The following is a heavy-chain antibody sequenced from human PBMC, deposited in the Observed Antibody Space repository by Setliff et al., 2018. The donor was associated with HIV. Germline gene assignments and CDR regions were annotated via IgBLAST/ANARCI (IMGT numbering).Heavy chain of an antibody. CDR2: INHGGST. CDR3: ASAGHDGRFLEWLTYFDY. Sequence: NPSETLSLTCAVYGGSFSNYYWSWIRQSPGEGLEWIGEINHGGSTNYNPSLKLRVTMSVDTSKNQFSLKLSSVTAADTAVYYCASAGHDGRFLEWLTYFDYWGQGTLVTVSS. V-gene: IGHV4-34*01. D-gene: IGHD3-3*01. CDR1: GGSFSNYY. J-gene: IGHJ4*02.